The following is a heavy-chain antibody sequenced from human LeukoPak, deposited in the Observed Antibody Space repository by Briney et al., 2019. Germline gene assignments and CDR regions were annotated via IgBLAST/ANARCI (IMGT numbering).Heavy chain of an antibody. CDR3: ARVKVGYSYGYYYYGMDV. CDR1: GGTFSSYA. V-gene: IGHV1-69*13. D-gene: IGHD5-18*01. Sequence: SVKVSCKASGGTFSSYAISWVRQAPGQGLEWMGGIIPIFGTANYAQKFQGRVTITADESTSTAYMELSSLRSEDTAVYYCARVKVGYSYGYYYYGMDVWGQGTTVTVS. J-gene: IGHJ6*02. CDR2: IIPIFGTA.